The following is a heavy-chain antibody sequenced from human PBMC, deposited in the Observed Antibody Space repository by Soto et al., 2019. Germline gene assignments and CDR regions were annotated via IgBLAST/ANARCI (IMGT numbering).Heavy chain of an antibody. D-gene: IGHD6-19*01. Sequence: WGSLRLSCAASGFTFSNYAMNWVRQARRKGLEWVSAISDGGDTTYCADSVKGRFIISRDNSKNTLYWQMSSLRAEDTGIYYCAKEPGRAVVGIYSNWWGQGTLVTVSS. CDR1: GFTFSNYA. CDR3: AKEPGRAVVGIYSNW. V-gene: IGHV3-23*01. CDR2: ISDGGDTT. J-gene: IGHJ1*01.